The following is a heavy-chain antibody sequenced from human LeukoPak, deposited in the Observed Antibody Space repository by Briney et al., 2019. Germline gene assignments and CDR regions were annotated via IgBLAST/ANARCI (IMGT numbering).Heavy chain of an antibody. CDR3: AKRGVVIRVILVGFHKEAYYFDS. CDR2: ISDSGGRT. J-gene: IGHJ4*02. D-gene: IGHD3-22*01. CDR1: GITLSNYG. Sequence: GGSLRLSCAVSGITLSNYGMSWVRQAPGKGLEWVAGISDSGGRTNYADSVKGRFTISRDDPKNTLYLQMNSLRVEDTAVYFCAKRGVVIRVILVGFHKEAYYFDSWGQGALVTVSS. V-gene: IGHV3-23*01.